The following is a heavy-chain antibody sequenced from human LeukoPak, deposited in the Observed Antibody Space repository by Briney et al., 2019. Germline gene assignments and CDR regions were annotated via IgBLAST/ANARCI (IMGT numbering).Heavy chain of an antibody. CDR2: IYYSGST. CDR1: GGSISSSSYY. CDR3: ARTTATPALFDP. Sequence: SETLSLTCTVSGGSISSSSYYWGWIRQPPGKGLEWIGSIYYSGSTYYNPSLKSRVTISVDTSKNQFSLKLSSVTAADTAVYYCARTTATPALFDPWGQGTLVTVSS. D-gene: IGHD4-11*01. V-gene: IGHV4-39*07. J-gene: IGHJ5*02.